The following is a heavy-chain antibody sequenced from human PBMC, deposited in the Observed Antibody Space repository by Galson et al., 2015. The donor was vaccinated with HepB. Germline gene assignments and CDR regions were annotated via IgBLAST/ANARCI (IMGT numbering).Heavy chain of an antibody. CDR2: IRSKASNYAT. CDR1: GFTFSGSA. J-gene: IGHJ4*02. CDR3: TRLADLSGYSSS. V-gene: IGHV3-73*01. Sequence: SLRLSCAASGFTFSGSAIHWVRQTSGKGLEWVGRIRSKASNYATAYTASLKGRFTISRDDSKNTAYLHMRSLRTEDTAVYYYTRLADLSGYSSSWGQGTLVTVSS. D-gene: IGHD6-13*01.